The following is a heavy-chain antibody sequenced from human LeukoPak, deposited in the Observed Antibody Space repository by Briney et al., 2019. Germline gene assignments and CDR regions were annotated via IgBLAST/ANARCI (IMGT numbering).Heavy chain of an antibody. CDR2: IYSSGST. J-gene: IGHJ2*01. CDR3: ASEMRGYSYGSSYWYFDL. Sequence: SETLSLTCTVSGGSISSYYWSWIWQPPGKGLEWIGYIYSSGSTNYNPSLKSRVTMSVDKAKKQFSLKLTPATAADTAVYYCASEMRGYSYGSSYWYFDLWGRGTLVTVSS. CDR1: GGSISSYY. V-gene: IGHV4-59*01. D-gene: IGHD5-18*01.